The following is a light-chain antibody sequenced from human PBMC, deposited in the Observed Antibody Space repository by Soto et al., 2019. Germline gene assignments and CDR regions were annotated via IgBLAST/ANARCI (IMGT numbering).Light chain of an antibody. V-gene: IGKV3-20*01. CDR1: QSVSSSY. CDR3: QQYGSSRT. Sequence: EIVLTQSPGTLSLSPGERATLSCRASQSVSSSYLAWYQQKPGQAPRLLIYGASSRATGIPDRFSGSGSGTGFTPSISGLEPEDFAVYYCQQYGSSRTFGQGTKLEIK. CDR2: GAS. J-gene: IGKJ2*02.